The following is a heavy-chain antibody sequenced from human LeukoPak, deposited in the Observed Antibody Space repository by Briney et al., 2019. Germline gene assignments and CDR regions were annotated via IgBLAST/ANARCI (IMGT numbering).Heavy chain of an antibody. CDR2: IYTGGTT. CDR3: ARGLMVAATPNVFDI. D-gene: IGHD2-15*01. V-gene: IGHV3-53*01. J-gene: IGHJ3*02. CDR1: GFTVDNNY. Sequence: GRSLRLSCAASGFTVDNNYMSWVRQAPGKGLKWVSFIYTGGTTDYSDSVKGRFTISRDNSKNTVYLQMNSLRVDDTAVYYCARGLMVAATPNVFDIWGQGTTVIVSS.